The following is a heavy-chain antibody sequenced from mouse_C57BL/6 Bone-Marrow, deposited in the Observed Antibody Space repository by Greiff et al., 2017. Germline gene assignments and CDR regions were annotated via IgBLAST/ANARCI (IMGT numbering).Heavy chain of an antibody. CDR2: INPNNGGT. J-gene: IGHJ4*01. Sequence: EVKLQQSGPELVKPGASVKISCKASGYTFTDYYMNWVKQSHGKSLEWIGDINPNNGGTSYNQKFKGKATLTVDKSSSTAYMELRSLTSEDSAVYYCAGGYYFYYYAMDYWGQGTSVTVSS. V-gene: IGHV1-26*01. CDR1: GYTFTDYY. D-gene: IGHD2-3*01. CDR3: AGGYYFYYYAMDY.